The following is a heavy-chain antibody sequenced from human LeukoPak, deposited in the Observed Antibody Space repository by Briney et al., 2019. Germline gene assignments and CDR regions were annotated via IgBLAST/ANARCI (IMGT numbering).Heavy chain of an antibody. V-gene: IGHV3-15*01. D-gene: IGHD6-19*01. CDR3: TTDVQWLVGTRPFDY. J-gene: IGHJ4*02. CDR1: GFTFSNAW. Sequence: GGSLRLSCAASGFTFSNAWMSWVRQAPGKGLEWVGRIKSKTDGGTTDYAAPVKGRFTISRDDSKNTLYLQMNSLKTEDTAVYYCTTDVQWLVGTRPFDYWGQGTLVTVSS. CDR2: IKSKTDGGTT.